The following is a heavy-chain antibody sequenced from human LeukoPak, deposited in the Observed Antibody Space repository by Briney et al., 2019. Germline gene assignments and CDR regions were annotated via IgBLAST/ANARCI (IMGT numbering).Heavy chain of an antibody. V-gene: IGHV4-38-2*01. J-gene: IGHJ6*03. CDR2: IYHSGST. CDR3: ARQGGSSSPYYFYYMDV. CDR1: GYSISSGYY. Sequence: SETLSLTCAVSGYSISSGYYWGWFRQPPGKGLDWIACIYHSGSTYYNPSLKSRVTMSVDTSKNQFSLRLTSLTAADTAVYYCARQGGSSSPYYFYYMDVWGKGTTVTVSS. D-gene: IGHD6-13*01.